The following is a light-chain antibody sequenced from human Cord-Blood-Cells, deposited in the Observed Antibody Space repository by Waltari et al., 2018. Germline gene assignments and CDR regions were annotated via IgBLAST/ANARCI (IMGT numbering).Light chain of an antibody. Sequence: SYELTQPPSVSVSPGQTARITCPGDALPKQYAYWYQQKPGPAPVLGIYKDSEKPSGIPERFSGSSAGTTVRLTISGVQAEDEADYYCQSADSSGTWVFGGGTKLTVL. CDR1: ALPKQY. V-gene: IGLV3-25*03. J-gene: IGLJ3*02. CDR3: QSADSSGTWV. CDR2: KDS.